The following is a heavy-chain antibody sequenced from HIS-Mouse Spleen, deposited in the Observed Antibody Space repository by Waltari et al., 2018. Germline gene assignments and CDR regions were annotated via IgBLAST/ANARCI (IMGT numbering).Heavy chain of an antibody. CDR2: MNPNSGNT. V-gene: IGHV1-8*01. D-gene: IGHD2-21*02. J-gene: IGHJ4*02. CDR3: ARGLLAYCGGDCSYYFDY. CDR1: GYTFPSYD. Sequence: QVQLVQSGAEVKKPGASVKVSCKASGYTFPSYDINLVRPATGQGLEWMGWMNPNSGNTGYAQKFQGRVTMTRNTSISTAYMELSSLRSEDTAVYYCARGLLAYCGGDCSYYFDYWGQGTLVTVSS.